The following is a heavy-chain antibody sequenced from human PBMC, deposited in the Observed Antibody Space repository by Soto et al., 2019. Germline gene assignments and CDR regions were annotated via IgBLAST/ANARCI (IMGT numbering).Heavy chain of an antibody. J-gene: IGHJ6*02. V-gene: IGHV1-69*06. Sequence: QVQLVQSGAEVKKPGASVKVSCKASGGTFSSYAISWVRQAPGQGLEWMGGIIPIFGTANYAQKFQGRVTITAYKSTSTAYMELSSLRSEDTAVYYCARETRRFEWLLDDYYYYGMDVWCHGTTVTVSS. CDR3: ARETRRFEWLLDDYYYYGMDV. CDR2: IIPIFGTA. D-gene: IGHD3-9*01. CDR1: GGTFSSYA.